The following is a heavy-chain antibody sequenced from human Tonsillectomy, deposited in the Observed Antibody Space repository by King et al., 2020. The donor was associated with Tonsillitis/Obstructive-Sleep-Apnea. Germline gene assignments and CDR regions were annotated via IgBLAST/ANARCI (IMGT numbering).Heavy chain of an antibody. CDR2: IYYDGTT. J-gene: IGHJ6*03. CDR3: AGHSRDSSWGDYFYYMDV. Sequence: QLQESGPGLVKPSETLSLTCSVSGGSVTSSDYYWGWIRQPPGKGLEWIGTIYYDGTTYYNPPLKSRVTISVAPSENQFSLKLNSVTAADTAVYYCAGHSRDSSWGDYFYYMDVWGKGTTVTVSS. V-gene: IGHV4-39*01. D-gene: IGHD6-6*01. CDR1: GGSVTSSDYY.